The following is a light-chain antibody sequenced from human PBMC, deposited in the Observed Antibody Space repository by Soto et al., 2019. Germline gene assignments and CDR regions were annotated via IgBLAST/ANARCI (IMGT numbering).Light chain of an antibody. CDR3: QQLNSYHLFT. CDR1: PGISSY. V-gene: IGKV1-9*01. Sequence: DIQLTQSQSFLSASVGDIVTITCRASPGISSYLAWYQQKPGKAPKLLIYAASTLQNGVPSRFSGSGSGTEFTLTISSLQHEDFSTYYCQQLNSYHLFTFGPGTKVDIK. CDR2: AAS. J-gene: IGKJ3*01.